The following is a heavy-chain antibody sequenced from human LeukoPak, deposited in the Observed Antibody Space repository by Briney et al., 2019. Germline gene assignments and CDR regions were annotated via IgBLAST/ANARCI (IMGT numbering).Heavy chain of an antibody. Sequence: PVQPLDSPSVSSSGSTIYYADSVKGRFTISRDNAKNSLYLQMNSLRAEDTALYYCARGGENSGFDYWGQGTLVIVSS. J-gene: IGHJ4*02. V-gene: IGHV3-69-1*01. D-gene: IGHD6-19*01. CDR3: ARGGENSGFDY. CDR2: SSSGSTI.